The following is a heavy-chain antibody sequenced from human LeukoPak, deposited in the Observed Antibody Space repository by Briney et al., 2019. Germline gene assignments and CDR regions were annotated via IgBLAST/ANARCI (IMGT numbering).Heavy chain of an antibody. CDR1: GYTFTGYY. D-gene: IGHD1-26*01. J-gene: IGHJ4*02. CDR2: INPNSGDT. Sequence: GASVKVSCKASGYTFTGYYMHWVRQAPGQGLEWMGWINPNSGDTNYAQKFQGRVTMTRDTSISTAYMELSSLRSDDTAVYYCARGSPRVGATKPFDYWGQGTLVTVSS. CDR3: ARGSPRVGATKPFDY. V-gene: IGHV1-2*02.